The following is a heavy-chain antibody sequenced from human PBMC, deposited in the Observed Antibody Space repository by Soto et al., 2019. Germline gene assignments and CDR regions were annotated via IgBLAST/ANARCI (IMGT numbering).Heavy chain of an antibody. J-gene: IGHJ4*02. D-gene: IGHD3-10*01. CDR2: MNPNSGNT. CDR3: ARFLMVRGVITATGLDY. CDR1: GYTFTSYD. V-gene: IGHV1-8*01. Sequence: QVQLVQSGAEVKKPGASVKVSCKASGYTFTSYDINWVRQATGQGLEWMVWMNPNSGNTGYAQKFQGRVTMTRNTSISTAYMELSSLRSEDTAVYYCARFLMVRGVITATGLDYWGQGTLVTVSS.